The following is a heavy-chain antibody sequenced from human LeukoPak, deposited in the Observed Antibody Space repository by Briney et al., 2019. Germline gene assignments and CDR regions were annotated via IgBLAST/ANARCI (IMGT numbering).Heavy chain of an antibody. D-gene: IGHD6-6*01. CDR2: ISGSGGST. Sequence: SGGSLRLSXAASGFTFSSYAMSWVRQAPGKGMEWVSAISGSGGSTYYADSVKGRFTISRDNSKNTLYLQMNSLRAEDTAVYYCAKAPYSSSLYFQHWGQGTLVTVSS. CDR3: AKAPYSSSLYFQH. J-gene: IGHJ1*01. V-gene: IGHV3-23*01. CDR1: GFTFSSYA.